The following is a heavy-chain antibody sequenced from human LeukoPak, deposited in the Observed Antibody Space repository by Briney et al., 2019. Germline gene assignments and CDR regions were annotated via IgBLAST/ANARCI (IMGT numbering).Heavy chain of an antibody. D-gene: IGHD6-6*01. CDR1: GGSISRSTYY. J-gene: IGHJ6*03. V-gene: IGHV4-39*07. CDR3: ARVYSSSSWGYYYYYYYMDV. CDR2: IYYSGST. Sequence: PSETLSLTCTVSGGSISRSTYYWGWIRQPPGKGLEWIGSIYYSGSTYYNPSLKSRVTISVDTSKNQFSLKLSSVTAADTAVYYCARVYSSSSWGYYYYYYYMDVWGKGTTVTVSS.